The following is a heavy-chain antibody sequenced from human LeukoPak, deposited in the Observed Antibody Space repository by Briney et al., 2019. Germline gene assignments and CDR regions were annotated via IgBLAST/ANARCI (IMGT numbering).Heavy chain of an antibody. CDR1: GGTFSSYA. CDR3: ARGGSIYSGNTERLDY. J-gene: IGHJ4*02. D-gene: IGHD1-26*01. Sequence: ASVKVSCKASGGTFSSYAISWVRQAPGQGLEWMGGIIPIFGTANYAQKFQGRVTITADESTSAAYMELSSLRSEDTAVYYCARGGSIYSGNTERLDYWGQGTLVTVSS. CDR2: IIPIFGTA. V-gene: IGHV1-69*13.